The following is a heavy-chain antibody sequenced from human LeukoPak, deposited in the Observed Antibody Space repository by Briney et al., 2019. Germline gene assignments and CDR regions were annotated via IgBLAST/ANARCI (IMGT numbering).Heavy chain of an antibody. V-gene: IGHV4-61*01. CDR3: ARSLLYYDYVWGSYHPGYAFDI. D-gene: IGHD3-16*02. Sequence: SETLSLTCTVSGGSVSSGSYYWSWIRQPPGKGLEWIGYIYYSGSTNYNPSLKSRVTISVDTSKNQFSLKLSSVTAADTAVYYCARSLLYYDYVWGSYHPGYAFDIWGQGTMVTVSS. CDR1: GGSVSSGSYY. CDR2: IYYSGST. J-gene: IGHJ3*02.